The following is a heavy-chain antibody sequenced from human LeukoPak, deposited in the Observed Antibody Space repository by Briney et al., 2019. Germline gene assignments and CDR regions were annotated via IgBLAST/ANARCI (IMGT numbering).Heavy chain of an antibody. CDR2: IWSDGSNR. CDR3: ARSGMYYYGSGDFDY. V-gene: IGHV3-33*01. J-gene: IGHJ4*02. CDR1: GFTFRTYG. Sequence: SGGSLRLSCAASGFTFRTYGMHWVRQAPGKGLKWVAVIWSDGSNRYYADSVKGRFTISRDNSKNTLYLQMNSLRAEDTAVYYCARSGMYYYGSGDFDYWGQGTLVTVSS. D-gene: IGHD3-10*01.